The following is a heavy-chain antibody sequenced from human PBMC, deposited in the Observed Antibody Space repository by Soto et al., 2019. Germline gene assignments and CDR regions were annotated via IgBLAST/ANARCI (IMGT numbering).Heavy chain of an antibody. CDR2: IWYDGSNK. Sequence: QVQLVESGGGVVQPGRSLRLSCAASGFTFSSYGMHWVRQAPGKGLEWVAVIWYDGSNKYYADSVKGRFTISRDNSKNTLYLQMNGLRAEDTAVYYCARGDDYGEYEHLGPHADGGMDVWGQGTTVTVSS. D-gene: IGHD4-17*01. CDR1: GFTFSSYG. J-gene: IGHJ6*02. CDR3: ARGDDYGEYEHLGPHADGGMDV. V-gene: IGHV3-33*01.